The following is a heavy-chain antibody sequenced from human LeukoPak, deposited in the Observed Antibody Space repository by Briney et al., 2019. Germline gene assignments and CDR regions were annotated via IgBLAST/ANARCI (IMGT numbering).Heavy chain of an antibody. V-gene: IGHV3-64D*06. Sequence: GGSLRLSCSASGFTFSSYAMHWVRQAPGKGLEYVSAISSNGGSTYYADSVKGRFTISRDNSKNTLYLQMSSLRAEDTAVYYCGNYWGGVSSSWYVPFDYWGQGTLVTVSS. D-gene: IGHD6-13*01. J-gene: IGHJ4*02. CDR3: GNYWGGVSSSWYVPFDY. CDR2: ISSNGGST. CDR1: GFTFSSYA.